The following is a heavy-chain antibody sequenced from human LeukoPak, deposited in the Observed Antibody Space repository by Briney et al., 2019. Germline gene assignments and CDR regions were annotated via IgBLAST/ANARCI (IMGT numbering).Heavy chain of an antibody. CDR1: GFTFSIYG. D-gene: IGHD6-19*01. CDR3: TRDIWSSSGWYFDF. Sequence: PGGSLRLSCAASGFTFSIYGMQWVRQAPGKGLEWVALIYFDGSNKHYADSVRGRFTVSRDNSKNMVYLQMDSLRADDTAMYYCTRDIWSSSGWYFDFWGQGTLVSVSS. CDR2: IYFDGSNK. V-gene: IGHV3-33*01. J-gene: IGHJ4*02.